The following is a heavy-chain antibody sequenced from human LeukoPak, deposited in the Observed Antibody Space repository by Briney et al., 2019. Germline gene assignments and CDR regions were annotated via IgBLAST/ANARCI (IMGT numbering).Heavy chain of an antibody. CDR2: MYYSGST. CDR3: ARDFRGGYDFWSGYYTPYYFDY. J-gene: IGHJ4*02. D-gene: IGHD3-3*01. V-gene: IGHV4-39*07. Sequence: SETLSLTCTVSGGSISSSGYYWGWIRQPPVKGLEWIGSMYYSGSTYYNPSLKSRVTISVDTSKNHFSLKLSSVTAADTAVYYCARDFRGGYDFWSGYYTPYYFDYWGQGTLVTVSP. CDR1: GGSISSSGYY.